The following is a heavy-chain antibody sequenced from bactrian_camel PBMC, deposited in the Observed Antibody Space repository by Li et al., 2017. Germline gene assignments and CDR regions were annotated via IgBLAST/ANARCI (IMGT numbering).Heavy chain of an antibody. D-gene: IGHD6*01. V-gene: IGHV3S42*01. J-gene: IGHJ6*01. Sequence: DVQLVESGGGLVQPGGSLRISCEASGFTVSAYAMSWVRQAPRKGLEWVSTIHSDGGSTSYADSVKGRFTISRDNAKNTVSLQMNSLKTEDTAVYYCAAVPDESSSWYTPYFRYWGQGTQVTVS. CDR1: GFTVSAYA. CDR3: AAVPDESSSWYTPYFRY. CDR2: IHSDGGST.